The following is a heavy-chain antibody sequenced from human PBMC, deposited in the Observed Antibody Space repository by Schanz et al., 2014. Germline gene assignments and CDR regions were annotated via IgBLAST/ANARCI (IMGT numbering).Heavy chain of an antibody. CDR2: IWYDGSNK. D-gene: IGHD1-1*01. CDR1: GFTFSSYA. Sequence: QVQLVESGGGVVQPGRSLRLSCAASGFTFSSYAMHWVRQAPGRGLEWVAFIWYDGSNKYYADSVKGRFTISRDNSKNTLYLQMNSLRAGDTAVYYCARGTDWNLHYWGQGALVTVSS. CDR3: ARGTDWNLHY. J-gene: IGHJ4*02. V-gene: IGHV3-33*08.